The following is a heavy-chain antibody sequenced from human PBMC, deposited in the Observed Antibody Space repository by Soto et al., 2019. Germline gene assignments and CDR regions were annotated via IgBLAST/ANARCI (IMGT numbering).Heavy chain of an antibody. CDR1: GGTFSSYA. J-gene: IGHJ4*02. D-gene: IGHD3-16*01. Sequence: QVQLVQSGAEVKKPGSSVKVSCKASGGTFSSYAISWVRQAPGQGLEWMGGIIPIFGTANYAQKFQGRVTITADEARSTGYMGRSSLRSEDTAGYYCARGGCESGGFDYWGQGTLVTVSS. CDR2: IIPIFGTA. V-gene: IGHV1-69*12. CDR3: ARGGCESGGFDY.